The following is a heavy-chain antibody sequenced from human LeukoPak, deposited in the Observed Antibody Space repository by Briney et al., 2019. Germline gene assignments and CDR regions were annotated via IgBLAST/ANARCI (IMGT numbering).Heavy chain of an antibody. V-gene: IGHV3-64*01. CDR2: ISSNGGST. D-gene: IGHD1-20*01. CDR3: ARAHLTGLKEYYYYYYYMDV. J-gene: IGHJ6*03. Sequence: GGSLRLSCAASGFTFSSYAMHWVRQAPGKGLEYVSAISSNGGSTYYANSVKGRFTISRDNSKNTLYLQMGSLRAEDMAVYYCARAHLTGLKEYYYYYYYMDVWGKGTTVTISS. CDR1: GFTFSSYA.